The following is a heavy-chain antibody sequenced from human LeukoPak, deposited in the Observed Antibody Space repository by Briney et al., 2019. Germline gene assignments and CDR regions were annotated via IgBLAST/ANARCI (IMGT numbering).Heavy chain of an antibody. J-gene: IGHJ6*03. CDR3: ARDSPWGGHYYYYMDV. Sequence: GGSLRLSCAASGFIFSDYYMDWVRLAPGKGLEWVSVIYSGGSTYYADSVKGRFTISRDNSKNTLYLQMNSLRAEDTAVYYCARDSPWGGHYYYYMDVWGKGTTVTVSS. CDR2: IYSGGST. V-gene: IGHV3-53*01. D-gene: IGHD3-16*01. CDR1: GFIFSDYY.